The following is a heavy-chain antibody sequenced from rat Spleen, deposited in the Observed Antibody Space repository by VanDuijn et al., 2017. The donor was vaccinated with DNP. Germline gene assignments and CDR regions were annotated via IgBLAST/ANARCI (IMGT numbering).Heavy chain of an antibody. D-gene: IGHD1-4*01. Sequence: EVQLVESGGGLVQPGSPLKLSCAASGFTFSDHNMAWVRQAPKKGLEWVVIISYDGSDTYYRDSVKGRFTISRDNAKSTLYLQMDSLRSEDTATYYCAGRPPPTRGPFDYWGQGVMVTVSS. J-gene: IGHJ2*01. CDR2: ISYDGSDT. V-gene: IGHV5-7*01. CDR3: AGRPPPTRGPFDY. CDR1: GFTFSDHN.